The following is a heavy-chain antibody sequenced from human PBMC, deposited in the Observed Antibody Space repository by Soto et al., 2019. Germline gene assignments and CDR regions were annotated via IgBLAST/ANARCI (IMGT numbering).Heavy chain of an antibody. CDR3: ARDLTYYYDSSGAFDI. CDR2: IYHSGST. D-gene: IGHD3-22*01. V-gene: IGHV4-38-2*02. CDR1: GYSISSGYY. J-gene: IGHJ3*02. Sequence: SETLSLTCAVSGYSISSGYYWGWIRQPPGKGLEWIGSIYHSGSTYYNPSLKSRVTISVDTSKNQLSLKLSSVTAADTAVYYCARDLTYYYDSSGAFDIWGQGTMVPVSS.